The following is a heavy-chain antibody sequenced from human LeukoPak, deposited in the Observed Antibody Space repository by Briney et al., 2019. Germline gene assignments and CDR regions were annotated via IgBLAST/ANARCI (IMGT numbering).Heavy chain of an antibody. J-gene: IGHJ5*02. D-gene: IGHD1-26*01. V-gene: IGHV1-46*01. CDR1: GYTFTAYY. CDR2: INPSGSGT. Sequence: ASVKVSCKATGYTFTAYYMHWVRQAPGQGLEWMGLINPSGSGTVYAQKFQGRVTMTRDVSTSTDYMELSSLRFDDTAVYYCARDNSVGDTAWWFDPWGQGTLVTVSS. CDR3: ARDNSVGDTAWWFDP.